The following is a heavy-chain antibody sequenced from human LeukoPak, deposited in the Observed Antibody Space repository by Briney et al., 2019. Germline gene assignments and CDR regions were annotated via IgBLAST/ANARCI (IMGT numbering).Heavy chain of an antibody. Sequence: PGRSLRLSCAASGFTFDDYAMHWVRQAPGKGLEWVSGISWNSGSIGYADSVKGRFTISRDNAKNSLYLQMNSLRAEDTALYYCAKVATYYDFWSGWLFDYWGQGTLATVSS. D-gene: IGHD3-3*01. J-gene: IGHJ4*02. CDR1: GFTFDDYA. CDR2: ISWNSGSI. V-gene: IGHV3-9*01. CDR3: AKVATYYDFWSGWLFDY.